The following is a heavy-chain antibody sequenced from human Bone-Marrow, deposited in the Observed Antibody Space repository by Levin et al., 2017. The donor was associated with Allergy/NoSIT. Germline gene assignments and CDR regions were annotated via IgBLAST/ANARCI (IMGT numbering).Heavy chain of an antibody. CDR3: ARNLRGSSAYDAFDI. CDR2: IDQHGSQK. V-gene: IGHV3-7*03. Sequence: PSETLSLTCAADGFTFRDYWMTWVRQTPGRGLEWVASIDQHGSQKYYVDSVKGRFTISRDNAKNSVDLQMNYLRDDDTAVYSCARNLRGSSAYDAFDIWGHGTMVTFSS. J-gene: IGHJ3*02. CDR1: GFTFRDYW. D-gene: IGHD5-12*01.